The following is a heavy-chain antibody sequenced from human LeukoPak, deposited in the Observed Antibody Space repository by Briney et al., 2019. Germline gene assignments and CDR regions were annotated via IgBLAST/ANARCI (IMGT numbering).Heavy chain of an antibody. CDR3: AKSGSGYYI. J-gene: IGHJ4*02. Sequence: GGSLRLSCAASGFTFSSSAMSWVRQAPGKGLEWVSSITGSGRGDSTNYADSVKGRFTISRDNSKSTLYLQMNSLRAEDTAIYYCAKSGSGYYIWGQGTLVTVPS. V-gene: IGHV3-23*01. CDR1: GFTFSSSA. D-gene: IGHD3-3*01. CDR2: ITGSGRGDST.